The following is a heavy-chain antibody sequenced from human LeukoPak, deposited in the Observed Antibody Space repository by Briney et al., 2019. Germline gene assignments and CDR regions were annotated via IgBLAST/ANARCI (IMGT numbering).Heavy chain of an antibody. CDR1: GGSISSSSYY. CDR2: IYYSGST. CDR3: ARLPQSGENFDY. J-gene: IGHJ4*02. Sequence: PSETLSLTCTVSGGSISSSSYYWGWIRQPPGKGLEWIVSIYYSGSTYYNPSLKSRVTISVDTSKNQFSLKLSSVTAADTAVYYCARLPQSGENFDYWGQGTLVTVSS. D-gene: IGHD3-3*01. V-gene: IGHV4-39*01.